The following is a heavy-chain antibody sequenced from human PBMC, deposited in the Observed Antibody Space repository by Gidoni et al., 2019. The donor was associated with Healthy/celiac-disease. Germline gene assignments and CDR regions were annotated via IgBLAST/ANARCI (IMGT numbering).Heavy chain of an antibody. J-gene: IGHJ4*02. V-gene: IGHV3-30-3*01. CDR2: ISYDGSNK. CDR1: GFTFSSYA. D-gene: IGHD5-12*01. CDR3: ARGWGYCAMAPKSCTLDY. Sequence: QVQLVESGGGVVQPGRSLRLSCAASGFTFSSYAMHWVRQAPGKGLEWVAVISYDGSNKYYADSVKGRFTISRDNSKNTLYLQMNSLRAEDTAVYYCARGWGYCAMAPKSCTLDYWGQGTLVTVSS.